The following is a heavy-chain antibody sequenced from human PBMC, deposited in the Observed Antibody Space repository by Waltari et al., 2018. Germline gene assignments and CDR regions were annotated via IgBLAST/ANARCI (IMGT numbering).Heavy chain of an antibody. D-gene: IGHD1-1*01. J-gene: IGHJ4*02. V-gene: IGHV3-21*01. CDR1: GFTFGTSS. Sequence: EVQLLESGGGLVTPGGSLRLSCEASGFTFGTSSLNWVRQAPGKGLEWVSSISPDSSYIYYAGSVKGRFTISRDNAKNSLYVQMSSLRAEDTAVYYCARVSGRLERYSDLDYWGQGTLVTVSS. CDR2: ISPDSSYI. CDR3: ARVSGRLERYSDLDY.